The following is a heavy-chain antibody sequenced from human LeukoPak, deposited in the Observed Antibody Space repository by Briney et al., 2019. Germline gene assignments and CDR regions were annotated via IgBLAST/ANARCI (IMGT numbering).Heavy chain of an antibody. V-gene: IGHV3-21*01. Sequence: AGSLTLSCAASGLTFSSYSINWVRQPPGKGLDWVSSISSTSSYIYYTDSVKGRFTISRDNAKNSPYLQMNSLRAEDTAVYYCARVIGSCGYTRCYSHSDYWGRGTLVTVSS. D-gene: IGHD2-2*01. CDR3: ARVIGSCGYTRCYSHSDY. CDR2: ISSTSSYI. J-gene: IGHJ4*02. CDR1: GLTFSSYS.